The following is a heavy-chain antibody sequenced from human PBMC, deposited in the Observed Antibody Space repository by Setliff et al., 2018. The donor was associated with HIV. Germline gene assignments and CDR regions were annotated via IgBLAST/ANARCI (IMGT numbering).Heavy chain of an antibody. CDR2: IRNKKNGGTT. J-gene: IGHJ4*02. V-gene: IGHV3-15*01. Sequence: LRLSCAAAGFTFSNAWMTWVRQAPGKGLEWVARIRNKKNGGTTYYAAPVEGRFTISRDDSKNTLSLQMHSLKTEDTAIYYCTTDLGSGRFSWNNNWGQGTLVTVSS. D-gene: IGHD1-26*01. CDR1: GFTFSNAW. CDR3: TTDLGSGRFSWNNN.